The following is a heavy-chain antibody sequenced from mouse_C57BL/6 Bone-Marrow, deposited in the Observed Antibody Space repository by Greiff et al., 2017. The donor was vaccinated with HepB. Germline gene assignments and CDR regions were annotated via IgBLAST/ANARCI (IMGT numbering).Heavy chain of an antibody. CDR1: GFSLTSYG. D-gene: IGHD2-5*01. CDR3: ARKSNGSWFAY. Sequence: VKLVESGPGLVQPSQSLSITCTVSGFSLTSYGVHWVRQSPGKGLEWLGVIWSGGSTDYNAAFISRLSISKDNSKSQVFFKMNSLQADDTAIYYCARKSNGSWFAYWGQGTLVTVSA. V-gene: IGHV2-2*01. CDR2: IWSGGST. J-gene: IGHJ3*01.